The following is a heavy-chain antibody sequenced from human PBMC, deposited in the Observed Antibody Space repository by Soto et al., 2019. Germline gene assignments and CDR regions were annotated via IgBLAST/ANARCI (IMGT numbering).Heavy chain of an antibody. CDR1: GFTFSDYY. D-gene: IGHD2-2*01. CDR2: ITSNGRTT. Sequence: GGSLRLSCAASGFTFSDYYMSWIRQAPGTGLEWVSTITSNGRTTYYADSVKGRFTISRDSAKNSLYLQMNGLRAEDTAVYYCARWGVRPADHDAFDIWGQGTMVTVSS. CDR3: ARWGVRPADHDAFDI. V-gene: IGHV3-11*01. J-gene: IGHJ3*02.